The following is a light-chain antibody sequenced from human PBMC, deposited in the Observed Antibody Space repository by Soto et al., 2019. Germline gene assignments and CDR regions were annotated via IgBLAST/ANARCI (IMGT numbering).Light chain of an antibody. Sequence: EIVLTQSPGTLSLSPGERATLSCRASPSISSSYLAWYQQKPGQAPRLLIYDASNRATGIPARFSGSGSGTDFTLTISSLQSEDFTVYSCLQYHNLWAFGQGTKVDIK. CDR3: LQYHNLWA. CDR1: PSISSSY. J-gene: IGKJ1*01. CDR2: DAS. V-gene: IGKV3D-7*01.